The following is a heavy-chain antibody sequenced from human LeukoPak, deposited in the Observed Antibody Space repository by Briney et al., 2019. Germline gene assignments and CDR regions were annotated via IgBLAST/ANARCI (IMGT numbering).Heavy chain of an antibody. CDR2: IYYSGST. CDR3: ARAQLGRGTDFDY. Sequence: SETLSLTCTVSGGSISSGDYYWSWIRQPPGKGLEWIGYIYYSGSTYYNPSLKSRVTISVDTSKNQFSLKLSSVTAADTAVYYCARAQLGRGTDFDYWGQGTLVTVSS. CDR1: GGSISSGDYY. J-gene: IGHJ4*02. D-gene: IGHD1-1*01. V-gene: IGHV4-30-4*02.